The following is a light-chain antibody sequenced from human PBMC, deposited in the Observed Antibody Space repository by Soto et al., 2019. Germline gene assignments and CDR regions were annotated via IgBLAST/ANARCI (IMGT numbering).Light chain of an antibody. CDR1: QQISNY. J-gene: IGKJ3*01. Sequence: VSQQISNYLNWYQQKXGEAPKLLIYVAYXLKKGVPARFSGGGSATQFTFNTNSLQTEDIAVYYCQQYDNFPITCGPGTKVDIK. V-gene: IGKV1-33*01. CDR3: QQYDNFPIT. CDR2: VAY.